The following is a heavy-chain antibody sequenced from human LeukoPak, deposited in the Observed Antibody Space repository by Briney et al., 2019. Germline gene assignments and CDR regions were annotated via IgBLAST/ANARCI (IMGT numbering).Heavy chain of an antibody. V-gene: IGHV4-59*01. J-gene: IGHJ4*02. D-gene: IGHD3-22*01. CDR2: IYYSGST. CDR3: ASGYYDSSGYLTVWYFDY. Sequence: PSETLSLTCTVSGGSISSYYWSWIRQPPGKGLEWIGYIYYSGSTNYNPSLKSRVTISVDTSKNQFSLKLSSVTAADTAVYYCASGYYDSSGYLTVWYFDYWGQGTLVTVSS. CDR1: GGSISSYY.